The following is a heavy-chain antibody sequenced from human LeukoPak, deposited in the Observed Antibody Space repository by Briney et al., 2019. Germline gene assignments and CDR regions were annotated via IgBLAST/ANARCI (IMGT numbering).Heavy chain of an antibody. Sequence: SETLSLTCTVSGGSISSSSYYWGWIRQPPGKGLEWIGSIYYSGSTYYNPSLKSRVTISVDTSKNQFSPKLTSVTAADTAVYYCASLASVAVEKPFDYWGQGTLVTVSS. CDR1: GGSISSSSYY. D-gene: IGHD2-15*01. V-gene: IGHV4-39*01. J-gene: IGHJ4*02. CDR3: ASLASVAVEKPFDY. CDR2: IYYSGST.